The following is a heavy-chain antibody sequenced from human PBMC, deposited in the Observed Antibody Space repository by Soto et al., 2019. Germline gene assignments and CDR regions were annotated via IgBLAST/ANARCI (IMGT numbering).Heavy chain of an antibody. D-gene: IGHD1-7*01. Sequence: SQTLSLTCAISGDSVSSNSAAWNWIRQSPSRGLEWLGRTYYRSKWYNDYAVSVKSRITINPDTSKNQFSLQLNSVTPEDTAVYYCARVGNWNYGPPEYYFDYWGQGTLVTVSS. CDR1: GDSVSSNSAA. V-gene: IGHV6-1*01. J-gene: IGHJ4*02. CDR2: TYYRSKWYN. CDR3: ARVGNWNYGPPEYYFDY.